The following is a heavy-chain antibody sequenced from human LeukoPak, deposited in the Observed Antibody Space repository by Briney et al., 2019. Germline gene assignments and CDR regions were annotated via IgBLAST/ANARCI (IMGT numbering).Heavy chain of an antibody. CDR3: ARVPDSSGYWGAFDI. J-gene: IGHJ3*02. Sequence: PSETLSLTCTVSGGSISSYYWSWIRQPPGKGLEWIGYIYYSGSTNYNPSLKSRVTISVDTSKNQFSLKLSSVTAADTAVYYCARVPDSSGYWGAFDIWGQGTMVTVSS. D-gene: IGHD3-22*01. CDR2: IYYSGST. V-gene: IGHV4-59*08. CDR1: GGSISSYY.